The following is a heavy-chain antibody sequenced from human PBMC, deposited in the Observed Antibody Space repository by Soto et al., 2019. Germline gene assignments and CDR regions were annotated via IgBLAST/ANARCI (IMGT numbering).Heavy chain of an antibody. V-gene: IGHV3-7*01. D-gene: IGHD2-2*01. Sequence: EVQLVESGGGLDQPGGSLRLSCVVSGLTFSNYWMSWVRQAPGKGLEWVANINQDGSESYYVDSVKGRFSISRDNAKNSLYLQMTSLRAEDTAVYYCARPARECSSPGCANWGQGTLVTVSS. CDR1: GLTFSNYW. J-gene: IGHJ4*02. CDR2: INQDGSES. CDR3: ARPARECSSPGCAN.